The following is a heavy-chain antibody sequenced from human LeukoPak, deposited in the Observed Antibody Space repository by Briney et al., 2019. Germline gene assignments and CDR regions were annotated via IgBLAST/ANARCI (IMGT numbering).Heavy chain of an antibody. CDR2: ISAYNGNT. D-gene: IGHD1-26*01. J-gene: IGHJ4*02. Sequence: EASVKVSCKASGYTFTSYGISWVRQAPGQGLEWMGWISAYNGNTNYAQKLQGRVTMTTDTSTSTAYMELRSLRSDDTAVYYCARSSTKWELGGLGYWGQGTLVTVSS. V-gene: IGHV1-18*01. CDR1: GYTFTSYG. CDR3: ARSSTKWELGGLGY.